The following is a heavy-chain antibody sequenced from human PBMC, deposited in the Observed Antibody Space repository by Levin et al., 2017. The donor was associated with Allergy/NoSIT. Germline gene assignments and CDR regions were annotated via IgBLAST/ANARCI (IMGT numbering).Heavy chain of an antibody. CDR3: ASTYYGDYGY. Sequence: GGSLRLSCAASGFTFSFYVISWVRQAPGKGLEWVSSISGIAGSTHYADSVKGRFTTSRDNSKSTLYLQMNSLRVEDTAIYYSASTYYGDYGYWGQGTLVTVSS. CDR2: ISGIAGST. V-gene: IGHV3-23*01. CDR1: GFTFSFYV. J-gene: IGHJ4*02. D-gene: IGHD4-17*01.